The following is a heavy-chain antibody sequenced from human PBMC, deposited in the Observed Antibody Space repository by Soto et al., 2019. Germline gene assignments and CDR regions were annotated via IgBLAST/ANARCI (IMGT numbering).Heavy chain of an antibody. J-gene: IGHJ5*02. V-gene: IGHV1-8*02. CDR3: ARDYGQYNWFDP. Sequence: QVQLVQSGAAVKKPGPSVKASCKASGYTFTSYDINWVRQATGQGLEWMGWMNTNSGNTGYAQKFQGRVTMTRNTSLSTAYMELSSLRSEDTAVYYCARDYGQYNWFDPWGQGTLVTVSS. D-gene: IGHD4-17*01. CDR1: GYTFTSYD. CDR2: MNTNSGNT.